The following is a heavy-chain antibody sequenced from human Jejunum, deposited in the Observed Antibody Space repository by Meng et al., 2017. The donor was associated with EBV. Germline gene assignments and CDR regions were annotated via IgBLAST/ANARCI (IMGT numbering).Heavy chain of an antibody. CDR1: GFTFDSYG. V-gene: IGHV3-23*01. CDR3: AKALDNDSWYYFDY. CDR2: LSFSGAST. J-gene: IGHJ4*02. D-gene: IGHD6-13*01. Sequence: RLEFGGGLVQPGGSLSLSCAASGFTFDSYGMSWVRQAPGKGLQWVSTLSFSGASTYYADSVKGRFTISRDNSKNTLYLQMNSLRAEDTAIYYCAKALDNDSWYYFDYWGQGTLVTVSS.